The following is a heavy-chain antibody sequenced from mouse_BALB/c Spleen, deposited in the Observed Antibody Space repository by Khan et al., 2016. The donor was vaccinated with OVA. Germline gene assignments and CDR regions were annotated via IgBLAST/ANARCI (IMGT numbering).Heavy chain of an antibody. CDR3: SRGGLGRAMDY. Sequence: QVQLQQSGAEVMKPGASVKISCKTTGYTFSSYWIEWVKQTPGHGLEWIGEILPGSVSIKYNEKFKGKATFTAETSSNTAYIQFSSLTSEDSADYYCSRGGLGRAMDYWGQGTSVAVSS. D-gene: IGHD4-1*01. CDR2: ILPGSVSI. V-gene: IGHV1-9*01. J-gene: IGHJ4*01. CDR1: GYTFSSYW.